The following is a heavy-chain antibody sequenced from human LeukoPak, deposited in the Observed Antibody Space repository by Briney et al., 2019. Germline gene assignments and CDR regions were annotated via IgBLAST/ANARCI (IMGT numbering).Heavy chain of an antibody. CDR1: GGTFSSYA. CDR2: IIPIFGTA. J-gene: IGHJ4*02. V-gene: IGHV1-69*05. D-gene: IGHD1-26*01. Sequence: GASVKLSCKASGGTFSSYAISWVRHSPGQGLEWMGGIIPIFGTANYAQKFQGRVTITTDESTSTAYMELRSLRSEDTAVYYCARDSSVVGATSRYFDYWGQGTLVTVSS. CDR3: ARDSSVVGATSRYFDY.